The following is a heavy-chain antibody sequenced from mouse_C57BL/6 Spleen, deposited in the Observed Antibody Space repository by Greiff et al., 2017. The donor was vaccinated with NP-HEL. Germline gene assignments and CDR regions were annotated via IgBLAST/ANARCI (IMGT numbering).Heavy chain of an antibody. D-gene: IGHD1-1*01. CDR2: ISSGSSTI. CDR1: GFTFSDYG. Sequence: EVKLVESGGGLVKPGGSLKLSCAASGFTFSDYGMHWVRQAPEQGLEWVAYISSGSSTIYYVDTVKGRITFSRDNATTTLFLQMTSLRSEDMAMYYCAKGITTGERGFAYWGQGTLVTVSA. V-gene: IGHV5-17*01. J-gene: IGHJ3*01. CDR3: AKGITTGERGFAY.